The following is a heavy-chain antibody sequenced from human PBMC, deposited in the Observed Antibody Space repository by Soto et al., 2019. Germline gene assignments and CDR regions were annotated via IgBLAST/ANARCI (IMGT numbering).Heavy chain of an antibody. V-gene: IGHV3-21*01. D-gene: IGHD1-1*01. Sequence: VRLVQSGGGLAKPGESLRLSCEASGFTFSYFTMNWVRQAPGKGLEWVSSITGSSSSTYYTDSVQGRFSISRDNAKNTLLLEMHCLRAEDTAVYYCARISIQEEYYFDYWGQGVRVTVSS. CDR3: ARISIQEEYYFDY. CDR1: GFTFSYFT. CDR2: ITGSSSST. J-gene: IGHJ4*02.